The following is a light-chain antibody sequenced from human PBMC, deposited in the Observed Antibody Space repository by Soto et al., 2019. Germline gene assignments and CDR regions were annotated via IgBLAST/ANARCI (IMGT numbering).Light chain of an antibody. CDR2: AAS. CDR1: QSISSY. V-gene: IGKV1-39*01. CDR3: QQSYSSPFP. Sequence: DIQMTQSPSSLSASVGDRVTITCRASQSISSYLNWYQQKPGKAPKLLIYAASSLQSGVPSRFSGSGSGTDFTLTISSLQPEDFATCCCQQSYSSPFPFGPRTKVDIK. J-gene: IGKJ3*01.